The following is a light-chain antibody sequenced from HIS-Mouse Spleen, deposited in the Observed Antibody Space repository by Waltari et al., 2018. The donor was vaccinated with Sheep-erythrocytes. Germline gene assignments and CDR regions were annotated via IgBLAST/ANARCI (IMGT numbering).Light chain of an antibody. CDR3: QQRSNWLT. CDR1: QGISSW. Sequence: DIQMTQSPSSVSASVGDRVTITCRASQGISSWLAWYQQKPGKAPKLLIYAASNRATGIPARFSGSGSGTDFTLTISSLEPEDFAVYYCQQRSNWLTFGGGTKVEIK. CDR2: AAS. V-gene: IGKV1-12*01. J-gene: IGKJ4*01.